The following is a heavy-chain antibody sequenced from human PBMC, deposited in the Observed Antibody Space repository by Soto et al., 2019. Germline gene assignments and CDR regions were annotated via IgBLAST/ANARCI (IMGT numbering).Heavy chain of an antibody. CDR1: GGSISSGDYY. D-gene: IGHD5-18*01. V-gene: IGHV4-30-4*01. CDR2: IYYSGST. Sequence: QVQLQESGPGLVKPSQTLSLTCTVSGGSISSGDYYWSWIRQPPGKGLEWIGYIYYSGSTYYNPSLKSRVTXXVXTXXNQFSLKLSSVTAADTDVYYCASAMGPPPQDAFDVWGQGTMVTVSS. CDR3: ASAMGPPPQDAFDV. J-gene: IGHJ3*01.